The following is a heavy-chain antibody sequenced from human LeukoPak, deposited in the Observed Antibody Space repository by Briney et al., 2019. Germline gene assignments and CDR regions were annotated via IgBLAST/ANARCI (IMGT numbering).Heavy chain of an antibody. D-gene: IGHD4-23*01. J-gene: IGHJ4*02. V-gene: IGHV4-34*01. Sequence: KPSETLSLTCAVYGGSFSGYYWSWIRQPPGKGLEWIGEINHSGSTKYNPSLKSRVTISIDTSKNQFSLKLSSATAADTAMYYCAGGPLTTLELFYYWGQGTLVTVSS. CDR2: INHSGST. CDR3: AGGPLTTLELFYY. CDR1: GGSFSGYY.